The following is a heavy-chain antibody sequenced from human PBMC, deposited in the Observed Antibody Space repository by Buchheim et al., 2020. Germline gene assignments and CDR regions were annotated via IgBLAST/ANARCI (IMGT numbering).Heavy chain of an antibody. CDR3: ARVEDEYDSSGSRLDY. V-gene: IGHV3-48*03. CDR1: GFTFSSYE. D-gene: IGHD3-22*01. J-gene: IGHJ4*02. CDR2: ISSSGSTI. Sequence: EVQLVESGGGLVQPGGSLRLSCAASGFTFSSYEMNWVRQAPGKGLEWVSYISSSGSTIYYADSVKGRFTISRDNAKNSLYLQMNSLRAEDTAVYYCARVEDEYDSSGSRLDYWGQGTL.